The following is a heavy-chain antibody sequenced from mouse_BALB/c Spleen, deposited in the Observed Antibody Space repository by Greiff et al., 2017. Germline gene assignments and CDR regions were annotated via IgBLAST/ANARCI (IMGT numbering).Heavy chain of an antibody. CDR1: GFTFSSYA. CDR2: ISSGGST. Sequence: EVMLVESGGGLVKPGGSLKLSCAASGFTFSSYAMSWVRQTPEKRLEWVASISSGGSTYYPDSVKGRFTISRDNARNILYLQMSSLRSEDTAMYYCARGRYGNYGDYAMDYWGQGTSVTVSS. CDR3: ARGRYGNYGDYAMDY. D-gene: IGHD2-1*01. V-gene: IGHV5-6-5*01. J-gene: IGHJ4*01.